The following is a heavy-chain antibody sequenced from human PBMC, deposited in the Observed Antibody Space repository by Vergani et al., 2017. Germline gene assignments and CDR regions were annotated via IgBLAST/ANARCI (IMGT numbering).Heavy chain of an antibody. Sequence: QVQLQESGPGLVKPSETLSLTCTVSGGSISSYYWSWIRQPPGKGLEWIGYIYYSGSTNYNPSLKSRVTISVDTSKNQFSLKLSSVTAADTAVYYCARDTNYRSYALYFGRSGAYYYYYMDVWGKGTTVTVSS. D-gene: IGHD2-8*01. V-gene: IGHV4-59*01. CDR3: ARDTNYRSYALYFGRSGAYYYYYMDV. CDR2: IYYSGST. CDR1: GGSISSYY. J-gene: IGHJ6*03.